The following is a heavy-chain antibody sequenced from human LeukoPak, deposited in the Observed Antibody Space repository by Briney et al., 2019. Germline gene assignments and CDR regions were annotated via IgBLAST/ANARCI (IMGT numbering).Heavy chain of an antibody. V-gene: IGHV3-48*01. CDR2: ISSSSSTI. Sequence: PGGSLRLSCAASGFTFSSYAMNWVRQAPGKGLEWVSYISSSSSTIYYADSVKGRFTISRDNAKNSLYLQMTSLRAEDTAVYYCASRGHVGSGTYSPYDYWGQGTLVTVSS. CDR3: ASRGHVGSGTYSPYDY. D-gene: IGHD3-10*01. J-gene: IGHJ4*02. CDR1: GFTFSSYA.